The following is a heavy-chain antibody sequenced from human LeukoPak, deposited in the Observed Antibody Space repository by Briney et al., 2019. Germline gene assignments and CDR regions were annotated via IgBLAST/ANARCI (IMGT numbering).Heavy chain of an antibody. CDR3: AKDPRDGYTYYYYYYMDV. CDR2: ISSSGGIT. Sequence: PGGSLRLSCVASGFTFSSYAMTWVRQAPGKGLEWLSAISSSGGITYYADSVKGRLTISRDNSKNTLFLQMDNLRVEDTAVYYCAKDPRDGYTYYYYYYMDVWGTGTTVTVSS. J-gene: IGHJ6*03. D-gene: IGHD5-24*01. V-gene: IGHV3-23*01. CDR1: GFTFSSYA.